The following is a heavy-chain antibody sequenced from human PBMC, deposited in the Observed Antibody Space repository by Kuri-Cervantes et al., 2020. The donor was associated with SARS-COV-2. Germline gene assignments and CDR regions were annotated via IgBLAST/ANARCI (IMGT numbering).Heavy chain of an antibody. CDR2: IYYSGST. V-gene: IGHV4-39*02. CDR1: GDSISSSSYY. Sequence: SETLSLTCTVSGDSISSSSYYWGWIRQPPGKGLEWIGTIYYSGSTDYNPSLKSRVTISVDTSKNQFSLKLRSVTATDTAVYYCAREWLTNWGRPDDAFDIWGQGTMVTVSS. J-gene: IGHJ3*02. D-gene: IGHD7-27*01. CDR3: AREWLTNWGRPDDAFDI.